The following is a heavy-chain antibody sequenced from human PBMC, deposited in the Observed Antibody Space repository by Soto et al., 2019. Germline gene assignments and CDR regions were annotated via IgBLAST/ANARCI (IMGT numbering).Heavy chain of an antibody. CDR2: IYYSGST. Sequence: QLQLQESGPGLVKPSETLSLTCTVSGGSISSSSYYWGWIRQPPGKGLECIGSIYYSGSTYYNPSLKSRVTISVDTSKNQFSLKLSSVTAADTAVYYCARLNYYGSGPWLDVWGQGTTVTVSS. V-gene: IGHV4-39*01. D-gene: IGHD3-10*01. CDR3: ARLNYYGSGPWLDV. CDR1: GGSISSSSYY. J-gene: IGHJ6*02.